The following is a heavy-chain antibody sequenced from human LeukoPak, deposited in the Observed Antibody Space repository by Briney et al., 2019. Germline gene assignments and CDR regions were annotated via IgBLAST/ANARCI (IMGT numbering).Heavy chain of an antibody. CDR3: ARGARTTIFGVVIMLFDY. CDR2: INPNSGGT. J-gene: IGHJ4*02. D-gene: IGHD3-3*01. CDR1: GYTFTGYY. Sequence: ASVMVSCKASGYTFTGYYMHWVRQAPGQGLEWMGWINPNSGGTNYAQKFQGRVTMTRDTSISTAYVELSRLRSDDTAVYYCARGARTTIFGVVIMLFDYWGQGTLVTVSS. V-gene: IGHV1-2*02.